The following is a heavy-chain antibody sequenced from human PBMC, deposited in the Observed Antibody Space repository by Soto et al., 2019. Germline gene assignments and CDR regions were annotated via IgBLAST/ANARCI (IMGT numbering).Heavy chain of an antibody. CDR3: ARGRVRYYGSGSYSNYGMDV. J-gene: IGHJ6*02. D-gene: IGHD3-10*01. CDR2: INHSGST. CDR1: GGSFSGYY. Sequence: PSETLSLTCAVYGGSFSGYYWSWIRQPPGKGLEWIGEINHSGSTNYNPSLKSRVTISVDTSKNQFSLKLSSVTAADTAVYYCARGRVRYYGSGSYSNYGMDVWGQGTTVTVSS. V-gene: IGHV4-34*01.